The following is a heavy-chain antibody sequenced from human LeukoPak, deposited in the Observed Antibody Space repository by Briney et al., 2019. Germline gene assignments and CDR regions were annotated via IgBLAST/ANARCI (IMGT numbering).Heavy chain of an antibody. V-gene: IGHV3-23*01. CDR3: ARDRSSGSYYFDY. D-gene: IGHD3-22*01. Sequence: TGGSLRLSCAASGFTFSSYAMSWVRQAPGKGLEWVSAISGSGGSTYYADSVKGRFTISRDNSKNTLYLQMNSLRAEDTAVYYCARDRSSGSYYFDYWGQGTLVTVSS. CDR2: ISGSGGST. J-gene: IGHJ4*02. CDR1: GFTFSSYA.